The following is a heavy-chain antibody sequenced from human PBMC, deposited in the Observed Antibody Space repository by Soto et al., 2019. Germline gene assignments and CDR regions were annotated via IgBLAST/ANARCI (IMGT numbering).Heavy chain of an antibody. V-gene: IGHV4-59*08. D-gene: IGHD5-18*01. CDR3: ASRYGSCFDY. J-gene: IGHJ4*02. CDR1: GGSISSYY. CDR2: IYSSRST. Sequence: QVQLQESGPGLVKPSETLSLTCTVSGGSISSYYWSWIRQPPGKGLEWIGYIYSSRSTNYHPTLQSRLTTSVDTSKNQCSLKLSSVTAADTALYCCASRYGSCFDYWGQGTLVTVAS.